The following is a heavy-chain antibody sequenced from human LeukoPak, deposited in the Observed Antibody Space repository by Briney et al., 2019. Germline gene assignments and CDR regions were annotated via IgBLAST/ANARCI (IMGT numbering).Heavy chain of an antibody. Sequence: GGSLRLSCAASGFSFSSYEMNWVRQAPGKGLEWVSYISSSGSTIYYADSVKGRFTISRDNAKNSLYLQMNSLRAEDTAVYYCAELGITMIGGVWGKGTKVTISS. CDR2: ISSSGSTI. J-gene: IGHJ6*04. D-gene: IGHD3-10*02. CDR1: GFSFSSYE. CDR3: AELGITMIGGV. V-gene: IGHV3-48*03.